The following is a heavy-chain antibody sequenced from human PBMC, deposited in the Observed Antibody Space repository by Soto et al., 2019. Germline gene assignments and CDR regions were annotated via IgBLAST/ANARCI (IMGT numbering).Heavy chain of an antibody. J-gene: IGHJ6*02. CDR3: AKDSVLEQQLTFPGMDV. D-gene: IGHD6-13*01. CDR1: GFTFSSYA. V-gene: IGHV3-23*01. Sequence: PGGSLRLSCAASGFTFSSYAMSWVRQAPGKGLEWVSAISGSGGSTYYADSVKGRFTISRDNSKNTLYLQMNSLRAEDTAVYYCAKDSVLEQQLTFPGMDVWGQGTTVTVSS. CDR2: ISGSGGST.